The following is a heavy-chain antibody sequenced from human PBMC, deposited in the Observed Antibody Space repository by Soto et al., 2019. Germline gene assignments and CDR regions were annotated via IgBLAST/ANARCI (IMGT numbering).Heavy chain of an antibody. Sequence: ASVKVSCKGSGYTFTSYYMHWVRQAPGQGLEWMGIINPSGGSTSYAQKFQGRVTMTRDTSTSTVYMELSSLRSEDTAVYYCARDLXEGNDILTGYRPGGMDVWGQGTTVTVSS. D-gene: IGHD3-9*01. CDR1: GYTFTSYY. J-gene: IGHJ6*02. CDR3: ARDLXEGNDILTGYRPGGMDV. V-gene: IGHV1-46*01. CDR2: INPSGGST.